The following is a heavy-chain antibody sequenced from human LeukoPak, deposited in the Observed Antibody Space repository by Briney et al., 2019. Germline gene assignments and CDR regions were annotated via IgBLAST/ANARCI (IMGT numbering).Heavy chain of an antibody. CDR2: IYYSGST. J-gene: IGHJ3*02. CDR1: GGSFSGYC. Sequence: SETLSLTCAVYGGSFSGYCWSWIRQPPGKGLEWIGYIYYSGSTYYNPSLKSRVTISVDTSKNQFSLKLSSVTAADTAVYYCARTYDAFDIWGQGTMVTVSS. V-gene: IGHV4-30-4*08. CDR3: ARTYDAFDI.